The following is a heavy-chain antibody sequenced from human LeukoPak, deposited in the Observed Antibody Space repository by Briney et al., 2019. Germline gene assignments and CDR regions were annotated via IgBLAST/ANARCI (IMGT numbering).Heavy chain of an antibody. V-gene: IGHV4-61*08. CDR2: IYYSGST. CDR3: ARKYCGGDCYSGDNGFDL. CDR1: GGSSATGGYS. Sequence: SQTLSLTCAVSGGSSATGGYSSSWIRQPPGKGLEWIGYIYYSGSTNYNPSLKSRVTISVDTSKNQFSLKLSSVTAADTAVYYCARKYCGGDCYSGDNGFDLWGQGTLVTVSS. D-gene: IGHD2-21*02. J-gene: IGHJ5*02.